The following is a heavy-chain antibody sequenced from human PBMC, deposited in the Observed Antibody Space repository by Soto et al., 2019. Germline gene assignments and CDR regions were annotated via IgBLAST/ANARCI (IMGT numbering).Heavy chain of an antibody. V-gene: IGHV1-3*01. CDR3: AILAVAGQNYFDY. CDR1: GYTFTSYA. CDR2: INAGNGNT. D-gene: IGHD6-19*01. Sequence: GASVKVSCKASGYTFTSYAMHWVRQAPGQRLEWMGWINAGNGNTKYSQKFQGRVTITRDTSASTAYMELSSLRSEDTAVYYCAILAVAGQNYFDYWGQGTLVTVSS. J-gene: IGHJ4*02.